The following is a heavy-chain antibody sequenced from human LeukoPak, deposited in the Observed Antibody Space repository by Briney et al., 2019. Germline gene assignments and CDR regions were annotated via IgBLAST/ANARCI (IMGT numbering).Heavy chain of an antibody. CDR2: ISYDGSNK. Sequence: PGGSLRLSCAASGFTFSSYAMHWVRQASGKGLEWVAVISYDGSNKYYADSVKGRFTISRDNSKNTLYLQMNSLRAEDTAVYYCARGAAHDYWGQGTLVTVSS. J-gene: IGHJ4*02. CDR3: ARGAAHDY. V-gene: IGHV3-30*04. D-gene: IGHD6-25*01. CDR1: GFTFSSYA.